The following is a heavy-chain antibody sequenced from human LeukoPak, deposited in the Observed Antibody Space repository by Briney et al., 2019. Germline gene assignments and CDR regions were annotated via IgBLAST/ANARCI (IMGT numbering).Heavy chain of an antibody. CDR2: ICSSSSYT. D-gene: IGHD6-13*01. J-gene: IGHJ3*02. CDR3: ARVAAAGIGAFDI. Sequence: GGSLRLSCAASGFAFSDYYMSWIRQAPGKGLEWVSYICSSSSYTNYADSVKGRFTISRDNAKNSLYLQMNSLRAEDTAVYYCARVAAAGIGAFDIWGQGTMVTVSS. V-gene: IGHV3-11*06. CDR1: GFAFSDYY.